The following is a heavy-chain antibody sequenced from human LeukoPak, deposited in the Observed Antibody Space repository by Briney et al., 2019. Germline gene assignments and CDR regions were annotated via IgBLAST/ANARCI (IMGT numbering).Heavy chain of an antibody. J-gene: IGHJ3*02. CDR3: ARGARYYYTDAFDI. Sequence: SVKVSCKASGGTFGSYAISWVRQAPGQGLEWMGGIIPIFGTANYAQKFQGRVTITADESTSTAYMELSSLRSEDTAVYYCARGARYYYTDAFDIWGQGTMVTVSS. CDR1: GGTFGSYA. D-gene: IGHD3-22*01. CDR2: IIPIFGTA. V-gene: IGHV1-69*13.